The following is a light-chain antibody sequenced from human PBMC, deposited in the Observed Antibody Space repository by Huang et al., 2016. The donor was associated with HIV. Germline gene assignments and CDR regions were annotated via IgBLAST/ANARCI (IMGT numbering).Light chain of an antibody. J-gene: IGKJ5*01. CDR1: QSLLHSNGYNY. CDR3: MQSLQTIT. Sequence: DIVMTQSPLSLSVTPGEPASISCRSSQSLLHSNGYNYLDWYLQRPGQSPQLLIYLGSNRASGVPDGFSGSGSGTDFTLKISRVEAEDIGVYYCMQSLQTITFGQGTRLEIK. V-gene: IGKV2-28*01. CDR2: LGS.